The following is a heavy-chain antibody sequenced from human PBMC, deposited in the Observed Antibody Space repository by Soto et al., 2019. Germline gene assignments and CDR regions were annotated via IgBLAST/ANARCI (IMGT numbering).Heavy chain of an antibody. CDR1: GGTFSSYA. CDR3: ARVSHYYDSSGEPFDP. CDR2: IIPIFGTA. V-gene: IGHV1-69*12. J-gene: IGHJ5*02. D-gene: IGHD3-22*01. Sequence: QVQLVQSGAEVKKPGSSVKVSCKASGGTFSSYAISWVRHAPGQGLEWMGGIIPIFGTANYAQKFHGRVTINADESTSTAYMELSSLRSEDTAVYYCARVSHYYDSSGEPFDPWGQGTLVTVSS.